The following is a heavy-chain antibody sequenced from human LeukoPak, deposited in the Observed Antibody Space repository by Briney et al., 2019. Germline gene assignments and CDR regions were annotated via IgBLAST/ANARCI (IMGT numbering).Heavy chain of an antibody. CDR1: GYSFTSYW. CDR3: ARRNFPYGDYVGSAFDI. Sequence: GESLKISCKGSGYSFTSYWIGWVRQMPGKGLEWMGIIYPGDSDTRYSPSFQGQVTISADKSISTAYLQWSSLKASDTAIYYCARRNFPYGDYVGSAFDIWGQGTMVTVSS. CDR2: IYPGDSDT. J-gene: IGHJ3*02. V-gene: IGHV5-51*01. D-gene: IGHD4-17*01.